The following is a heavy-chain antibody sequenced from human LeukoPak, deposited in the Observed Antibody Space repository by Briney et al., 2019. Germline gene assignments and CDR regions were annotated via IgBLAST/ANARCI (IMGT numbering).Heavy chain of an antibody. CDR2: IYYSGST. J-gene: IGHJ4*02. CDR1: GGSISSSSYY. CDR3: ARPHSSWSADYFDY. V-gene: IGHV4-39*01. D-gene: IGHD6-6*01. Sequence: PSETLSLTCTVSGGSISSSSYYWGWIRQPPGKGLEWIGSIYYSGSTYYNPSLKSRVTISVDTSKNQFSLKLSSVTAADTAVYYCARPHSSWSADYFDYWGQGTLVTVSS.